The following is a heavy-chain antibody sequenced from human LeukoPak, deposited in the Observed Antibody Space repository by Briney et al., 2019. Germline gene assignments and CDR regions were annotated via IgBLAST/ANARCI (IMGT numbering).Heavy chain of an antibody. V-gene: IGHV1-46*01. J-gene: IGHJ6*02. CDR2: INPSGGST. Sequence: ASVKVSCKASGYTFTIYYMHWVRQAPGQGLEWMGIINPSGGSTSYAQKFQGRVTMTRDTSTSTVYMELSSLRSEDTAVYYCARVLWAYSVYSGMDVWGQGTTVTVSS. CDR3: ARVLWAYSVYSGMDV. D-gene: IGHD5/OR15-5a*01. CDR1: GYTFTIYY.